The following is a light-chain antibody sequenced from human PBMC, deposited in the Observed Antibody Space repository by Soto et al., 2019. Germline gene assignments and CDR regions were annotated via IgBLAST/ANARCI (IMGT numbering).Light chain of an antibody. CDR2: GAS. Sequence: EIVLTQSPGTLSLSPGERATLSCRASQSVSSSYLAWYQQKPGQAPRLLIYGASSRATGIPDRFSGSGSGIDFTLTISRLEPVDFAVYYCQQYGSSSLTVGGGTKVEIK. CDR1: QSVSSSY. CDR3: QQYGSSSLT. V-gene: IGKV3-20*01. J-gene: IGKJ4*01.